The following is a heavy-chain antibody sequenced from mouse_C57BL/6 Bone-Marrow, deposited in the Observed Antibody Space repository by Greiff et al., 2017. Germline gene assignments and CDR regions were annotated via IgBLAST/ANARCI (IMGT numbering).Heavy chain of an antibody. J-gene: IGHJ2*01. CDR1: GFNIKNTY. D-gene: IGHD1-1*01. V-gene: IGHV14-3*01. CDR2: IDPANGNT. Sequence: EVQLVESVAELVRPGASVKLSCTASGFNIKNTYMHWVKQRPEQGLEWIGRIDPANGNTKYAPKFQGKATITADTSSNTAYLQLSSLTSEDTAIYYGARYRGSSYSYYFDYWGQGTTLTVSS. CDR3: ARYRGSSYSYYFDY.